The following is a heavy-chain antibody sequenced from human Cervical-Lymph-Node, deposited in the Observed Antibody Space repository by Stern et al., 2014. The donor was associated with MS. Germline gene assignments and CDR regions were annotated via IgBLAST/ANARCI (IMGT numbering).Heavy chain of an antibody. CDR3: ARDYTGSYCVEY. V-gene: IGHV3-30*04. D-gene: IGHD1-26*01. CDR1: GFTFSSYA. Sequence: QVQLVESGGGVVQPGTSLRLSCAASGFTFSSYALHWVRQAPGKGLEWVAIILPDGREKWYADSVKGRFTISRDNSKNTLDLQMNSLRAEDTAVYYCARDYTGSYCVEYWGQGTPVTVSS. CDR2: ILPDGREK. J-gene: IGHJ4*02.